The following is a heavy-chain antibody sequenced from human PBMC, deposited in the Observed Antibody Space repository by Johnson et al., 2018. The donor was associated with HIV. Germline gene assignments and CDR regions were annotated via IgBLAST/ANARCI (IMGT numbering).Heavy chain of an antibody. Sequence: VQLVESGGGLVQPGGSLRLSCAASGFTVSGDYMSWVRQAPGKGLECVSLIYNDGTTHYADSVKGRFTISRDSSKNTLHLQMNSLNAEETAMYYCARLRQKANCGADCHWAIWSQGTMVTVSS. D-gene: IGHD2-21*02. CDR1: GFTVSGDY. V-gene: IGHV3-66*04. CDR3: ARLRQKANCGADCHWAI. J-gene: IGHJ3*02. CDR2: IYNDGTT.